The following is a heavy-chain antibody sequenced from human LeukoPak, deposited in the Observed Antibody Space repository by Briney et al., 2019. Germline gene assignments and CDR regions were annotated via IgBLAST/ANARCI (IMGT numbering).Heavy chain of an antibody. D-gene: IGHD4-11*01. Sequence: GGSLRLSCAASGFTFSSYWMSWVRQAPGKGLEWVTNIKQDGSEKYYVDSVKGRFAISRDNAKNSLYLQMNSLRAEDTAVYYWARDSGLHDAFDIWGQGTMVTVSS. CDR2: IKQDGSEK. J-gene: IGHJ3*02. CDR3: ARDSGLHDAFDI. V-gene: IGHV3-7*01. CDR1: GFTFSSYW.